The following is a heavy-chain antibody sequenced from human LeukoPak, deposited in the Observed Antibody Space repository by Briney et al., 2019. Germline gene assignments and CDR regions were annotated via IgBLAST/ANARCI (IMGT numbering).Heavy chain of an antibody. Sequence: NPSETLSLTCTVSGGSISSYYLSWVRQPPGKGLVLVGYIYYSGNTNYNPSLKSRATISVDTSKNQFSLELSSVTTADTAVYYCARITIRRDGYPHTYYFDYWGQGTLVTVSS. CDR3: ARITIRRDGYPHTYYFDY. CDR2: IYYSGNT. CDR1: GGSISSYY. D-gene: IGHD5-24*01. J-gene: IGHJ4*02. V-gene: IGHV4-59*01.